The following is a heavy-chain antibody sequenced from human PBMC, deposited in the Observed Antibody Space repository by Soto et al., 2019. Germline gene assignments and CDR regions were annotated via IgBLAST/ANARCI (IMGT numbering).Heavy chain of an antibody. D-gene: IGHD3-9*01. CDR3: AKTQHDILDY. J-gene: IGHJ4*02. CDR2: ISGSGDFT. V-gene: IGHV3-23*01. CDR1: GFTFSSYA. Sequence: GSLRLSCAASGFTFSSYAMSWVRQAPGKGLEWVSVISGSGDFTFYADSVKGRFTISRDNSKNTLYLQMNSLRAEDTAVYYCAKTQHDILDYWGQGTLVTLSS.